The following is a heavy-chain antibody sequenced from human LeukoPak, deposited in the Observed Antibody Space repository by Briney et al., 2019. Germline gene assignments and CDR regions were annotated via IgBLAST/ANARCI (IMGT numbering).Heavy chain of an antibody. Sequence: GGSLRLSCAASGFTFSSYGMHWVRQAPGKGLEWVGFIRYDGSNKYYADSVKGRFTISRDNSKNTLYLQMNSLRAEDTAVYYCAKDYGGNKGLFDYWGQGTLVTVSS. CDR2: IRYDGSNK. D-gene: IGHD4-23*01. CDR3: AKDYGGNKGLFDY. V-gene: IGHV3-30*02. CDR1: GFTFSSYG. J-gene: IGHJ4*02.